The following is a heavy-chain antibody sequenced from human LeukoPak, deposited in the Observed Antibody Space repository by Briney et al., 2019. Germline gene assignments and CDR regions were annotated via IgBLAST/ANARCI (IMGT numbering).Heavy chain of an antibody. CDR3: ARGSYDSSGYSFDY. CDR1: GGSISTYY. J-gene: IGHJ4*02. V-gene: IGHV4-59*01. D-gene: IGHD3-22*01. Sequence: PSETLSLTCTVSGGSISTYYWTWIRQPPGKGLEWIGYIYYSGSTNYNPSLKSRVTTSVDTSKSQFSLKLSSVTAADTAVYYCARGSYDSSGYSFDYWGQGTLVTVSS. CDR2: IYYSGST.